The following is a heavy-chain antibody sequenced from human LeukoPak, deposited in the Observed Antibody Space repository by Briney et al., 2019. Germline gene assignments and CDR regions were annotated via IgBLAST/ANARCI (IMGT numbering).Heavy chain of an antibody. CDR1: GGTFSSYA. CDR2: LIPIFGTA. V-gene: IGHV1-69*13. Sequence: SVKVSCKASGGTFSSYAISWVRQAPGQGLEWMGGLIPIFGTANYAQKFQGRVTITADESTSTAYMELSSLRSEDTAVYYCARATFVSVVTQDYFQHWGQGTLVTVSS. CDR3: ARATFVSVVTQDYFQH. J-gene: IGHJ1*01. D-gene: IGHD4-23*01.